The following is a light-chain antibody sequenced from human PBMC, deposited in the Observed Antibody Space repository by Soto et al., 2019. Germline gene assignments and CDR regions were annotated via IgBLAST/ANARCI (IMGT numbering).Light chain of an antibody. J-gene: IGLJ1*01. CDR2: DVS. CDR1: SSDVGGYNY. Sequence: QSALTQPRSVSGSPGQSVTISCTGTSSDVGGYNYVSWYKQHPGKAPKLMIFDVSKRPSGVPDRFSGSKSGNAASLTIAGLQAEDEADYYCCSYAGSYSYVFGTGTKVTAL. CDR3: CSYAGSYSYV. V-gene: IGLV2-11*01.